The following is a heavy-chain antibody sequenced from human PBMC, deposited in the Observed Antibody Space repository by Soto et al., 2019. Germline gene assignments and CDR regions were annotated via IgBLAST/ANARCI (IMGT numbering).Heavy chain of an antibody. CDR1: GASISSDNYY. J-gene: IGHJ6*02. V-gene: IGHV4-39*01. Sequence: PSETLSLTCSVSGASISSDNYYWGWIRQTPGKGLEWIGSIYYSGNTYYNPSLKSRLTISVDTSKSQFSLTLSSVTAADSAMYFCAGFWSGYYTGYYYYYGMDVWGQGTTVTVS. CDR3: AGFWSGYYTGYYYYYGMDV. D-gene: IGHD3-3*01. CDR2: IYYSGNT.